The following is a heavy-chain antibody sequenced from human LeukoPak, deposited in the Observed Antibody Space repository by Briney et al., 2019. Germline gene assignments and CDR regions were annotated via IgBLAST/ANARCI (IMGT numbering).Heavy chain of an antibody. D-gene: IGHD3-9*01. J-gene: IGHJ4*02. Sequence: PGGSLRLSCTASGFTFSTYAMTWVRQAPGKGLEWVSDVSVNGGDTSYADSVKGRFSISRDNAKNTVYLQMDSLRADDTAQYYCARGTLAGYFLGYWGQGTLVTVSS. CDR1: GFTFSTYA. CDR3: ARGTLAGYFLGY. CDR2: VSVNGGDT. V-gene: IGHV3-23*01.